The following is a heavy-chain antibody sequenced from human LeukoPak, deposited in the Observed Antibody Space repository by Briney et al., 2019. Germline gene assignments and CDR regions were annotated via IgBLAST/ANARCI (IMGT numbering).Heavy chain of an antibody. CDR2: ISTSSSYI. Sequence: GGSLRLSCAASGFTFSYYNMNWVRQAPGKGLEWVSSISTSSSYIYYADSVKGRFTIPRDNAKNSLYLQMNSLRAEDTAVYYCARDGELHSAFDIWGQGTMVTVSS. CDR3: ARDGELHSAFDI. CDR1: GFTFSYYN. J-gene: IGHJ3*02. V-gene: IGHV3-21*01. D-gene: IGHD1-7*01.